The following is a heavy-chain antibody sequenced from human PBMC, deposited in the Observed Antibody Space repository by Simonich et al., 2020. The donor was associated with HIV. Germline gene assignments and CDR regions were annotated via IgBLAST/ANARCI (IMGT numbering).Heavy chain of an antibody. Sequence: QVQLQQWGAGLLKPSETLSLTCAVYGGSFSGYYFSWIRQPPGKGLEWIGEINHSGSTNYNPSLKSRVTISVDTSKNQFSLKLSSVTAADTAVYYCARLTAGGLGEYFQHWGQGTLVTVSS. CDR2: INHSGST. CDR3: ARLTAGGLGEYFQH. D-gene: IGHD6-13*01. CDR1: GGSFSGYY. J-gene: IGHJ1*01. V-gene: IGHV4-34*01.